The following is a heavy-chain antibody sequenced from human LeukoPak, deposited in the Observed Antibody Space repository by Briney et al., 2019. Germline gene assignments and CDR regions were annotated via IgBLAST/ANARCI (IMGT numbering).Heavy chain of an antibody. V-gene: IGHV1-2*06. D-gene: IGHD5-24*01. CDR2: INPNSGGP. CDR1: GYTFTGYY. CDR3: ARPAEIRAFDI. Sequence: ASVKVSFKASGYTFTGYYMHWVRQAPGQGLEWMGRINPNSGGPNYAQKFQGRVTMTRDTSISTAYMELSRLRSDDTAVYYCARPAEIRAFDIWGQGTMVNVSS. J-gene: IGHJ3*02.